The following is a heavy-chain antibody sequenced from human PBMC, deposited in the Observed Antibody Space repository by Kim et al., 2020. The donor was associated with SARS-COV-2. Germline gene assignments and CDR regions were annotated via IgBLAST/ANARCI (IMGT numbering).Heavy chain of an antibody. CDR1: GFTFDDYG. CDR2: MNWNGGST. CDR3: ARDFEIRSGYYRYFDY. D-gene: IGHD3-22*01. J-gene: IGHJ4*02. Sequence: GGSLRLSCAASGFTFDDYGMSWVRQAPGKGLEWVSGMNWNGGSTGYADSVKGRFTISRDNAKNSLYLQMNSLRAEDTALYHCARDFEIRSGYYRYFDYWGQGTLVTVSS. V-gene: IGHV3-20*01.